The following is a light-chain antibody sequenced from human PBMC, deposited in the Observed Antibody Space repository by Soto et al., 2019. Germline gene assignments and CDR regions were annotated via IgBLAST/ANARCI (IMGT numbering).Light chain of an antibody. V-gene: IGKV4-1*01. CDR3: QQYYNTPALT. CDR1: QSVLYSSNNKNY. J-gene: IGKJ4*01. Sequence: DIVMTQSPDSLAVSLGERATINCKSSQSVLYSSNNKNYLAWYQQKPGQPPKLLIYWASTRDSGVPDRFSGSGSGTDFTLTISSLQAEDVAVYYCQQYYNTPALTFCGGTKVEIK. CDR2: WAS.